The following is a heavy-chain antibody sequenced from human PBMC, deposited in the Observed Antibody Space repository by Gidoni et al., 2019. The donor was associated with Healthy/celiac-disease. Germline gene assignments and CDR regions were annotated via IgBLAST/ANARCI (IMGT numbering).Heavy chain of an antibody. CDR3: AKGNSYGSPRPYYYYYYMDV. V-gene: IGHV3-23*01. CDR1: GFTFSSYA. D-gene: IGHD5-18*01. Sequence: EVQLLESGGGLVQPGGSLRLSCAASGFTFSSYAMSWVRQAPGKGLEWVSAISGSGGSTYYADSVKGRFTISRDNSKNTLYLQMNSLRAEDTAVYYCAKGNSYGSPRPYYYYYYMDVWGKGTTVTVSS. J-gene: IGHJ6*03. CDR2: ISGSGGST.